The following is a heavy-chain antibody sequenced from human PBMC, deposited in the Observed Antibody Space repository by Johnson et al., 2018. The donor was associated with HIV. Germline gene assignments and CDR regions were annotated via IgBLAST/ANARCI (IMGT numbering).Heavy chain of an antibody. CDR2: ISWNSGSI. CDR1: GFTFDDYA. Sequence: VQLVESGGGLVQPGRSLRLSCAASGFTFDDYAMHWVRQAPGKGLEWVSGISWNSGSIGYADSVKGRFTISRDNSKNTLYLQMNSLRAEDTAVYYCASILVVAAQEADAFDIWGQGTMVTVSS. D-gene: IGHD2-15*01. J-gene: IGHJ3*02. CDR3: ASILVVAAQEADAFDI. V-gene: IGHV3-9*01.